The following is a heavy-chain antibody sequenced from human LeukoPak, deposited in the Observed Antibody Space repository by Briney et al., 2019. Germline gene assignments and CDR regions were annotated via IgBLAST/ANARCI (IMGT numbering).Heavy chain of an antibody. D-gene: IGHD6-13*01. CDR2: ISSSSSYI. J-gene: IGHJ4*02. CDR3: AKARIAAAALFDY. Sequence: GGSLRLSCAASGFTFSSYSMNWVRQAPGKGLEWVSSISSSSSYIYYADSVKGRFTISRDNSKNTLYLQMNSLRAEDTAVYYCAKARIAAAALFDYWGQGTLVTVSS. V-gene: IGHV3-21*04. CDR1: GFTFSSYS.